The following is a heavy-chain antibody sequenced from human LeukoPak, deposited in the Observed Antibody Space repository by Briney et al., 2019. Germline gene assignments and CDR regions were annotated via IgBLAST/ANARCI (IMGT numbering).Heavy chain of an antibody. V-gene: IGHV1-3*01. CDR2: INAGNGNT. D-gene: IGHD6-6*01. CDR1: GYTFTSYA. CDR3: ARSRRAAHPFDY. J-gene: IGHJ4*02. Sequence: GASVKVSCKASGYTFTSYAMHWVRQAPGQRLEWMGWINAGNGNTKYSQKFQGRVTITRDTSASTAYMELRSLRSDDTAVYYCARSRRAAHPFDYWGQGTLVTVSS.